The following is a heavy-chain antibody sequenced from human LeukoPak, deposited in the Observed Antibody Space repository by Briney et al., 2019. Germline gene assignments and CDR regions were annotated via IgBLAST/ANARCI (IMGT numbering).Heavy chain of an antibody. V-gene: IGHV1-2*06. Sequence: ASVKVSCKASGYTFTGYYMHWVRQAPGQGLEWMGRINPNSGGTNYAQKFQGRVTMTRDTSISTAYMELSRLRSDDTAVYYCAGTMIVVVNAFDIWGQGTMVTVSS. CDR2: INPNSGGT. CDR3: AGTMIVVVNAFDI. D-gene: IGHD3-22*01. CDR1: GYTFTGYY. J-gene: IGHJ3*02.